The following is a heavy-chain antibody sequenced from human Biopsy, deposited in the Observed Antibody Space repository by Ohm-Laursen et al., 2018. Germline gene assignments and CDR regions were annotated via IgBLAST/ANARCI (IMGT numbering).Heavy chain of an antibody. D-gene: IGHD1-14*01. CDR3: VGGQRGPPIGVTVPEDAFDL. CDR1: GVTFDTYA. J-gene: IGHJ3*01. CDR2: RIPYFNTI. V-gene: IGHV1-69*01. Sequence: SSVKVSCKASGVTFDTYAFGWVRQAPGQGLEWMGGRIPYFNTIYYARNFQDRAVITADRSARTTNMQLSGLRPDDTAVYYCVGGQRGPPIGVTVPEDAFDLWGPGTMVTVSP.